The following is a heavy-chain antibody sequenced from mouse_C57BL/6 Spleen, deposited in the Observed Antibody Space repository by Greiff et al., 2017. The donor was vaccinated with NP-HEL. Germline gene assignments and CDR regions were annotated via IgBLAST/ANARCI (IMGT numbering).Heavy chain of an antibody. V-gene: IGHV1-62-2*01. CDR2: FYPGSGSI. Sequence: QVQLKESGAELVKPGASVKLSCKASGYTFTEYTIHWVKQRSGQGLEWIGWFYPGSGSIKYNEKFKDKATLTADKSSSTVYMELSRLTSEDSAVYFCARHEVGDYYGSSYVFDYWGQGTTLTVSS. D-gene: IGHD1-1*01. J-gene: IGHJ2*01. CDR3: ARHEVGDYYGSSYVFDY. CDR1: GYTFTEYT.